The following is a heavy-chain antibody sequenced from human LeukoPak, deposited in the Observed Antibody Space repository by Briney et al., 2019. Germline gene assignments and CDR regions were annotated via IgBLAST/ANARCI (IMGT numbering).Heavy chain of an antibody. CDR1: GFTFSDYY. J-gene: IGHJ4*02. Sequence: PGGSLRLSCAASGFTFSDYYMSWIRQAPGKGLEWVANIKQDGSEKYYVDSVKGRFTISRDNAKNSLYLQMNSLRAEDTAVYYCAFDCSGGSCYINWGQGTLVTVSS. V-gene: IGHV3-7*03. CDR2: IKQDGSEK. CDR3: AFDCSGGSCYIN. D-gene: IGHD2-15*01.